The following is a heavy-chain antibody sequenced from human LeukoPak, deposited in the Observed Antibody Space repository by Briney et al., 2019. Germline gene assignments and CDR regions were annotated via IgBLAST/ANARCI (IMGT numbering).Heavy chain of an antibody. CDR2: IGGSGAST. CDR3: ARKAGYYYVSGDY. D-gene: IGHD3-10*01. V-gene: IGHV3-23*01. Sequence: GGSLRLSCAASGFTFSSYAMSWVRQAPGKGLEWVSTIGGSGASTYYADSVKGRFTISRDNSKNTLYLQMNSLRVEDTAVYYCARKAGYYYVSGDYWGQGTLVTVSS. CDR1: GFTFSSYA. J-gene: IGHJ4*02.